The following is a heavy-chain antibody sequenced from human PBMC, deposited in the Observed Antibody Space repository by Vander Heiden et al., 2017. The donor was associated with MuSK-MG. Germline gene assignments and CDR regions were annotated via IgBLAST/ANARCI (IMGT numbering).Heavy chain of an antibody. V-gene: IGHV4-31*03. J-gene: IGHJ4*02. Sequence: QVQLQESGPGLVKPSQTLSLPCTVSGGSISSGGYYGSWIRQHPGKGLEWIGYIYYSGSTYYNPSLKSRVTISVDTSKNQFSLKLSSVTAADTAVYYCARGYDFWSGSYYFDYWGQGTLVTVSS. D-gene: IGHD3-3*01. CDR1: GGSISSGGYY. CDR2: IYYSGST. CDR3: ARGYDFWSGSYYFDY.